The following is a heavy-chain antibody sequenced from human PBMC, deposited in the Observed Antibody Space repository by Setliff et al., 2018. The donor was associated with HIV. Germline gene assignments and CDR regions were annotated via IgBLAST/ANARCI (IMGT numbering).Heavy chain of an antibody. D-gene: IGHD6-13*01. CDR3: ARGEQQLVRNAFDI. J-gene: IGHJ3*02. V-gene: IGHV3-11*01. Sequence: PGGSLRLSCAASGFGFSGYFMSWIRQTPRKGLEWISYIGYSGTPIYYADSVKGRFTVSRDNAKKSLYLQMNSLRVEDTAVYYCARGEQQLVRNAFDIWGQGTMVTVSS. CDR1: GFGFSGYF. CDR2: IGYSGTPI.